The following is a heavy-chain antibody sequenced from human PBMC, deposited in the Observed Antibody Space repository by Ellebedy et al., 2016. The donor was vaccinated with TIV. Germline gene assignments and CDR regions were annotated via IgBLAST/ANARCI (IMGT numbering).Heavy chain of an antibody. CDR2: INPISGGR. D-gene: IGHD4-17*01. V-gene: IGHV1-2*02. J-gene: IGHJ6*02. CDR3: AREGMTTVYYYYGMDG. CDR1: GYTFSGYY. Sequence: AASVKVSCKASGYTFSGYYMHWVRQAPGQGLEWMGWINPISGGRMYAQKFQGRGTMTGDTAVSTAYMELSRRSPDDTAVYYCAREGMTTVYYYYGMDGWGQGTKVTVSS.